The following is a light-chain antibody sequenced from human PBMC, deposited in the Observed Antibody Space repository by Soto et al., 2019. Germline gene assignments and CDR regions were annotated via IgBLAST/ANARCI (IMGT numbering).Light chain of an antibody. CDR1: QSVSSN. CDR2: GAS. J-gene: IGKJ1*01. Sequence: EIVMTQSPATLSVSPGERATLSCRASQSVSSNLAWYQQKPGQAPRLLIYGASNRATGIPDKFSGSGSGTDFTLTISRLEPEDFALYYCQQYGRSSWTFGQGTKVDIK. CDR3: QQYGRSSWT. V-gene: IGKV3-20*01.